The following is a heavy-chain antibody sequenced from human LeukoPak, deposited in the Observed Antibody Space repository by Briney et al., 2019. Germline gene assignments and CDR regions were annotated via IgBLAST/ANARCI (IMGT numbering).Heavy chain of an antibody. CDR3: AREYHRFYYYYMDV. CDR1: GGSFSGYY. Sequence: SETLSLTCVVYGGSFSGYYWSWIRQPPGKGLEWIGEINHSGSTNYNPSLKSRVTISVDTSKNQFSLKLSSVTAADTAVYYCAREYHRFYYYYMDVWGKGTTVTVSS. CDR2: INHSGST. J-gene: IGHJ6*03. V-gene: IGHV4-34*01. D-gene: IGHD2-2*01.